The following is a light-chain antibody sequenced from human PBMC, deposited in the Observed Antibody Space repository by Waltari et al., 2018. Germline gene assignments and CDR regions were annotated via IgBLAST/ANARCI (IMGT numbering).Light chain of an antibody. V-gene: IGLV2-11*01. CDR3: CSYAGGFVYV. CDR2: DVT. CDR1: SSDIGDYTY. Sequence: QSALTQPRSVSGSPGQSVAISCTGTSSDIGDYTYVPWYQQHPGKAPKLMIYDVTKRPSGVPDRFSGSKSGNTASLTISGLQAEDEADYYCCSYAGGFVYVFGTGTKVTVL. J-gene: IGLJ1*01.